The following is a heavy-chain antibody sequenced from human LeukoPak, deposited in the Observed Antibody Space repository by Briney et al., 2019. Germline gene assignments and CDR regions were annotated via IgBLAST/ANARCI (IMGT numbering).Heavy chain of an antibody. V-gene: IGHV4-31*03. CDR3: ARAGGVWLEFDY. CDR2: IFYSGST. J-gene: IGHJ4*02. CDR1: GVSISSGGYY. Sequence: SQTLSLTCTVAGVSISSGGYYWSWIRQHPGKGLEWIGYIFYSGSTYYNPSLKSRVTISVDTSKNQFSLKLSSVTAEDTAVYYCARAGGVWLEFDYWGQGTLVTVSS. D-gene: IGHD2-8*02.